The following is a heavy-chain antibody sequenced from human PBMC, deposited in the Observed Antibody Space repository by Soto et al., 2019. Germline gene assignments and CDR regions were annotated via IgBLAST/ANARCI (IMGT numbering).Heavy chain of an antibody. CDR3: ARDHLILPAHDFFYGSDV. D-gene: IGHD2-21*02. V-gene: IGHV3-7*03. J-gene: IGHJ6*02. CDR1: GFTFSMYS. Sequence: GGSLRLSCEVSGFTFSMYSMSWVRQSPGKGLEWVAKIPQDGVDGHYADSVKGRFTISRDNGKNSLYLQLNSLRAEDTAVYYCARDHLILPAHDFFYGSDVWGRGATVTVSS. CDR2: IPQDGVDG.